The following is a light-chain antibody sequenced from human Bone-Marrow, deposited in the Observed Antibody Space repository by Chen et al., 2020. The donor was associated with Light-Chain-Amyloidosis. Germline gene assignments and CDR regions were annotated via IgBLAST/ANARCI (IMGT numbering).Light chain of an antibody. Sequence: IQIPPSPSSLSPSVGDRVTITCRASQGIYNYLAWYQQKPGKVPKLLIYAASTLQSGVPSRFSGSGSGTDFTLTISSLQPEDGATYYCQKYDNVPPTFGRGTKVEIK. V-gene: IGKV1-27*01. CDR3: QKYDNVPPT. CDR1: QGIYNY. J-gene: IGKJ1*01. CDR2: AAS.